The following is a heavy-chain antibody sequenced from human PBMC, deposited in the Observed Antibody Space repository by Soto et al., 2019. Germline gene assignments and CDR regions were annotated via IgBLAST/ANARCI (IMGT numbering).Heavy chain of an antibody. V-gene: IGHV4-31*03. J-gene: IGHJ5*02. CDR1: GGSISSGGYY. CDR3: ARAPMVRGARDWFDP. Sequence: PSETLSLTCTVSGGSISSGGYYWSWIRQHPGKGLEWIGYIYYSGSTYYNPSLKSRVTISVDTSKNQFSLKLSSVTAADTAVYYSARAPMVRGARDWFDPWGQGTLVTVSS. D-gene: IGHD3-10*01. CDR2: IYYSGST.